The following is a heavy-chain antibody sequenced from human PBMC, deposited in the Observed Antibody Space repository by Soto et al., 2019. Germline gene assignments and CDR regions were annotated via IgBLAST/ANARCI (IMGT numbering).Heavy chain of an antibody. D-gene: IGHD6-19*01. CDR3: ESTRKGGWTCDH. J-gene: IGHJ4*01. CDR1: CDSISSGLYY. CDR2: IYSIGSS. Sequence: QVHLQESGPGLVKPSQTLFLMCTVSCDSISSGLYYWIWFRQLPGKGLEWNGYIYSIGSSYYTPSLESRLTISIYTSENQFSLKLNSVTASYTAVYYGESTRKGGWTCDHWGHVTIVTVSS. V-gene: IGHV4-31*03.